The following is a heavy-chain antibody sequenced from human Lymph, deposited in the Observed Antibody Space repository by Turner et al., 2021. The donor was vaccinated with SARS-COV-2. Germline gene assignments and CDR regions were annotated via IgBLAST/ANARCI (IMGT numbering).Heavy chain of an antibody. Sequence: QVQLQESGPGLVRPSGTLSLTCTVSGGSISSTSWSWIRQSPGRGLEWIGYFYKIGSSDYNPTLRSRVTISVDTSKNQLSLNLISVTAADTAVYYCARHQGSTSGYDHGMNVWGQGTAVIVSS. D-gene: IGHD1-1*01. J-gene: IGHJ6*02. V-gene: IGHV4-59*08. CDR2: FYKIGSS. CDR3: ARHQGSTSGYDHGMNV. CDR1: GGSISSTS.